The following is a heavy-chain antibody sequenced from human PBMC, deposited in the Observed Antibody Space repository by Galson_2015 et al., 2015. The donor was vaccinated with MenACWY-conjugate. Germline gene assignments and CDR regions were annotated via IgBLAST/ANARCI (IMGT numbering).Heavy chain of an antibody. V-gene: IGHV1-69*06. CDR1: GDTFNSFP. J-gene: IGHJ5*02. CDR2: IIPVFDAA. D-gene: IGHD3-3*01. CDR3: AIEVRDDLCRVYSSLNFNWFHP. Sequence: SVKVSCKASGDTFNSFPISWVRQAPGQGLEWLGRIIPVFDAADYAQKFKGRVTISADKFTSTAYMELRSLRSEDTAVYYCAIEVRDDLCRVYSSLNFNWFHPWGQCSLVTVPT.